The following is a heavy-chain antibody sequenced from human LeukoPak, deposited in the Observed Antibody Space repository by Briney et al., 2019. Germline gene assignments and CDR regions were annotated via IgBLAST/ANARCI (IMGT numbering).Heavy chain of an antibody. D-gene: IGHD3-10*01. CDR2: ISYDRSNK. V-gene: IGHV3-30*03. CDR1: GFTFSSYS. Sequence: GGSLRLSCAASGFTFSSYSMHWVRQAPGKGLEWVAVISYDRSNKDYADSVKGRFTISRDNSKNTLYLQMNSLRAEDTAVYYCARAPVWFGEWFFDYWGQGTLVTVSS. CDR3: ARAPVWFGEWFFDY. J-gene: IGHJ4*02.